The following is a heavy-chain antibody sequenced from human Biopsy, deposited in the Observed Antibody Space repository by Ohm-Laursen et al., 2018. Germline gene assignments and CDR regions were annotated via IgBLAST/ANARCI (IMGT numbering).Heavy chain of an antibody. CDR3: ARLNSGTYDASDL. D-gene: IGHD1-26*01. J-gene: IGHJ3*01. V-gene: IGHV3-48*03. CDR1: GFTFRNYG. CDR2: IYGGGSPV. Sequence: SLRLSCSASGFTFRNYGLHWVRQAPGKGTEWISYIYGGGSPVSYADSVKGRFTISRDNAQNSLYLHMNSLRAEDTAVYYCARLNSGTYDASDLWGQGTMVIVSS.